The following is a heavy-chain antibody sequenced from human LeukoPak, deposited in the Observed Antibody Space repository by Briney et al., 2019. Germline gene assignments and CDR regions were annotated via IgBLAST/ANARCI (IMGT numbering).Heavy chain of an antibody. CDR2: INPDSGGT. D-gene: IGHD2-2*03. J-gene: IGHJ4*02. Sequence: GASVKVSCKASGYTFTSYYMHWVRQAPGQGLEWMGWINPDSGGTHYAQKFQGRVTMTRDTSISTAYMELSRLRSDDTAVYYCASGYCSSSSCSNFDYWGQGTLVTVSS. CDR1: GYTFTSYY. CDR3: ASGYCSSSSCSNFDY. V-gene: IGHV1-2*02.